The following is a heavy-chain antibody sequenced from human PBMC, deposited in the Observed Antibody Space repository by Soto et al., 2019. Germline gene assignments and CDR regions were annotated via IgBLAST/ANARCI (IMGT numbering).Heavy chain of an antibody. J-gene: IGHJ6*02. Sequence: SETLFLTCAVYGGSFSGYYWSWIRQPPGKGLEWIGEINHSGSTSYNPSLKSRVTISVDTSKNQFSLKLSSVTAADTAVYYCARARLWFPYGMDVWGQGTTVTVSS. V-gene: IGHV4-34*01. CDR2: INHSGST. CDR3: ARARLWFPYGMDV. CDR1: GGSFSGYY. D-gene: IGHD3-10*01.